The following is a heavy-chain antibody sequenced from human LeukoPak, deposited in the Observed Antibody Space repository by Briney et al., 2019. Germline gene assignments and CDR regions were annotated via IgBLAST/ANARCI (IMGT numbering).Heavy chain of an antibody. CDR1: GFTFSGCA. J-gene: IGHJ4*02. CDR2: INVNGGNT. D-gene: IGHD6-6*01. CDR3: ARGGTYSSSTLGDY. Sequence: GGSLRLSCAASGFTFSGCAMHWVRQAPGKGLEFVSAINVNGGNTYYANSVKGRFTISRDNSKNTVFLQMGSLRAEDTALYYCARGGTYSSSTLGDYWGQGTLVTVSS. V-gene: IGHV3-64*01.